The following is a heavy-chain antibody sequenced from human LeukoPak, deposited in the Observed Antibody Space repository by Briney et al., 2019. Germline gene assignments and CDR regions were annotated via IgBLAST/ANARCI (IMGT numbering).Heavy chain of an antibody. CDR3: ARDHHPVRGVTPWDY. J-gene: IGHJ4*02. Sequence: GGSLRLSCAASGFTFSSYGMHWVRQAPGKGLEWVAVIWYDGSNKYYADSVKGRFTISRDNSKNTLYLQMNSLRAEDTAVYYCARDHHPVRGVTPWDYWGQGTLVTVSS. CDR2: IWYDGSNK. V-gene: IGHV3-33*01. CDR1: GFTFSSYG. D-gene: IGHD3-10*02.